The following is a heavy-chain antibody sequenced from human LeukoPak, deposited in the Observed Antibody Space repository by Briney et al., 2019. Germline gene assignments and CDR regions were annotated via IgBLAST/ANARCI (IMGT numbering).Heavy chain of an antibody. D-gene: IGHD3-10*01. V-gene: IGHV3-21*01. J-gene: IGHJ4*02. CDR3: ARDLGEVVRGVLIS. CDR2: ISSSSSYI. CDR1: GFTFRSYS. Sequence: GGSLRLSCAASGFTFRSYSMNWVRQAPGKGLEWVSSISSSSSYIYYADSVRGRFTISRDNAKNSLYLQMNSLRAEDTAVYYCARDLGEVVRGVLISWGQGTLVTVSS.